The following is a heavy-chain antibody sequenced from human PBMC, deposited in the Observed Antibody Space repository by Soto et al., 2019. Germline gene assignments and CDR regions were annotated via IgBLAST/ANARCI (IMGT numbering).Heavy chain of an antibody. D-gene: IGHD6-19*01. V-gene: IGHV4-39*01. CDR3: ARQRWCGWLDYYYYMDV. J-gene: IGHJ6*03. CDR1: GGSISSSSYY. CDR2: IYYSGST. Sequence: PSETLSLTCTVSGGSISSSSYYWGWIRQPPGKGLEWIGSIYYSGSTYYNPSLKSRVTISVDTSKNQFSLKLSSVTAADTAVYYCARQRWCGWLDYYYYMDVWGKGTTVTVS.